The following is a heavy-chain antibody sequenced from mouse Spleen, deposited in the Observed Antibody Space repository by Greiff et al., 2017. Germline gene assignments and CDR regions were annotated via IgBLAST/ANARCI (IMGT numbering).Heavy chain of an antibody. CDR3: ARMGGLYDGYYLYYFDY. D-gene: IGHD2-3*01. CDR2: IHPNSGST. J-gene: IGHJ2*01. CDR1: GYTFTSYW. Sequence: QVHVKQPGAELVKPGASVKLSCKASGYTFTSYWMHWVKQRPGQGLEWIGMIHPNSGSTNYNEKFKSKATLTVDKSSSTAYMQLSSLTSEDSAVYYCARMGGLYDGYYLYYFDYWGQGTTLTVSS. V-gene: IGHV1-64*01.